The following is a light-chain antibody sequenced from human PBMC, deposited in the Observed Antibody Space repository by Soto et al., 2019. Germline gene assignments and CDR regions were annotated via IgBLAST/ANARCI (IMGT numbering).Light chain of an antibody. J-gene: IGLJ2*01. CDR2: LNSDGSH. Sequence: QLVLTQSPSASASLGASVKLTCTLSSGHSNYAIAWHKRQPEKGPRYLMKLNSDGSHSKGDGIPDRFSGSSSGAERYLTISSLQSEDEADYYCQTWGTGIQVFGGGTKVTVL. V-gene: IGLV4-69*01. CDR3: QTWGTGIQV. CDR1: SGHSNYA.